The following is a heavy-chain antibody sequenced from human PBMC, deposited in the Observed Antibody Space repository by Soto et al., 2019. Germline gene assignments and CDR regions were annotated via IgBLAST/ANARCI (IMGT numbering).Heavy chain of an antibody. CDR3: ARSRYYDFWSGYYELDY. V-gene: IGHV1-18*01. D-gene: IGHD3-3*01. Sequence: ASVKVSCKASGYTFTSYGISWVRQAPGQGLEWMGWISAYNGNTNYAQKLQGRVTMTTDTSTSTAYMELRSLRSDDTAVYYCARSRYYDFWSGYYELDYWGQGTMVTVYS. J-gene: IGHJ4*02. CDR1: GYTFTSYG. CDR2: ISAYNGNT.